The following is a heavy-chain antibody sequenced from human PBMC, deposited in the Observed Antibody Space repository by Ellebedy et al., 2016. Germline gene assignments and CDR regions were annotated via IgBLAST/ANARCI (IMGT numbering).Heavy chain of an antibody. Sequence: GGSLRLXCAASGFTVSRNYMTWLRQAPGEGLECISAIYSGGGTYHADSVKGRFTISRDSSKNTLYLQINSLRAEDTAVFYCARKTDGGGGGDYWGQGTLVTVSS. J-gene: IGHJ4*02. CDR3: ARKTDGGGGGDY. CDR1: GFTVSRNY. D-gene: IGHD3-16*01. V-gene: IGHV3-53*01. CDR2: IYSGGGT.